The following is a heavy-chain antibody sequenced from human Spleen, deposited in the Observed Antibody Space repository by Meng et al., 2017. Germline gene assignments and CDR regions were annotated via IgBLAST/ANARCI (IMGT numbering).Heavy chain of an antibody. Sequence: GESLKISCAASGFTFSSYAMSWVRQAPGKGLEWVSAISGSGGSTYYADSVKGRFTISRDNSKNTLYLQMNSLRAEDTAVYYCARNIGEGIFSYYGMDVWGQGTTVTVSS. CDR2: ISGSGGST. CDR3: ARNIGEGIFSYYGMDV. CDR1: GFTFSSYA. J-gene: IGHJ6*02. D-gene: IGHD4-17*01. V-gene: IGHV3-23*01.